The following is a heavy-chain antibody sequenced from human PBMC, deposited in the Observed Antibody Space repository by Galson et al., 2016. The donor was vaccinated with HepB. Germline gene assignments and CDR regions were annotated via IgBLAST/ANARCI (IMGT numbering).Heavy chain of an antibody. V-gene: IGHV3-72*01. J-gene: IGHJ3*02. Sequence: SLRLSCAASGFTFSDHYMDWVRQAPGKGLEWVGRTRNKANSYTTEYAASVKGRFTISRDDSKNSLYLQMNSLQTEDTAVYYCARVSVVAPLPSDAFDIWGQGTMVTVSS. CDR3: ARVSVVAPLPSDAFDI. CDR1: GFTFSDHY. CDR2: TRNKANSYTT. D-gene: IGHD4-23*01.